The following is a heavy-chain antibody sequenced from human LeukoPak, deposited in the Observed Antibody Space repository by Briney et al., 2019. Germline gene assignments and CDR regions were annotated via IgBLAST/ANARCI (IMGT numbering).Heavy chain of an antibody. V-gene: IGHV4-34*01. D-gene: IGHD1-26*01. CDR1: GGSFSGYY. CDR3: TRELLASNWFDP. Sequence: ETLSLTCAVYGGSFSGYYWSWIRQPPGKGLEWIGEINHSGSTNYNTSLKSRVTISVDTSKNQFSLKLSSVTAADTAVYYCTRELLASNWFDPWGQGTLVTVSS. CDR2: INHSGST. J-gene: IGHJ5*02.